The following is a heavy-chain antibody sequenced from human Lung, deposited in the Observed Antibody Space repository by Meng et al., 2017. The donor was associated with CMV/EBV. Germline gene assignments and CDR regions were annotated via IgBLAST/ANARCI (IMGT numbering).Heavy chain of an antibody. CDR2: IYWDGDK. V-gene: IGHV2-5*02. J-gene: IGHJ4*02. D-gene: IGHD3-22*01. Sequence: QITLKEAGPTLLKPTRILTLTCTVSGFSFSTSGVGLGWIRQPPGKALEWLALIYWDGDKRYSPSLENRLVITKDTSRNLVVLAMTNMDPVDTATYYCARQSYYDDSGYYFDYWGQGTLVTVSS. CDR3: ARQSYYDDSGYYFDY. CDR1: GFSFSTSGVG.